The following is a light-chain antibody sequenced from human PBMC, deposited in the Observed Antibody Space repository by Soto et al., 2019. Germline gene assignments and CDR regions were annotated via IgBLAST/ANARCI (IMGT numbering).Light chain of an antibody. V-gene: IGKV1-39*01. J-gene: IGKJ1*01. CDR2: AAS. CDR3: QQSYSNPPT. CDR1: QSISNY. Sequence: DLQMTQSPSSLSAYVGDRVTITCRSSQSISNYLNWYQQKPGKAPKFLIYAASSLQSGVPSRFSGSGSGTDFTLTISSLQPEDFATYYCQQSYSNPPTFGQGTRVEFK.